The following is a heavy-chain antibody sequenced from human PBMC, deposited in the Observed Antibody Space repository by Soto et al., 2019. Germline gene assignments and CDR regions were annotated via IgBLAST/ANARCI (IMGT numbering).Heavy chain of an antibody. Sequence: GGSLRLSCAASGFTFSSYAMSWVRQAPGKGLEWVSSISGSGGSIYYADSVKGRFTISRDNSKNSLYLQMNSLRAEDTAVYYCARDLGTGSYITFIYSYCGMDVWGQGTTVTVSS. V-gene: IGHV3-23*01. D-gene: IGHD3-10*01. CDR2: ISGSGGSI. J-gene: IGHJ6*02. CDR1: GFTFSSYA. CDR3: ARDLGTGSYITFIYSYCGMDV.